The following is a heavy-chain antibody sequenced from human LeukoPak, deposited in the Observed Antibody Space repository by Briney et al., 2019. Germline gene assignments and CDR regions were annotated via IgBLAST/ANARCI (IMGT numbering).Heavy chain of an antibody. CDR1: GFTFSSYS. D-gene: IGHD3-16*01. CDR3: ARDGGRMDY. CDR2: ISSSRSYI. Sequence: GGSLRLSSAASGFTFSSYSMNWVRQALGKGLEWVSIISSSRSYIYYTDSVKGRFTVSRDNAKNLLYLQMNNLRVEDTAVYYCARDGGRMDYWGQGTLVTVSS. V-gene: IGHV3-21*01. J-gene: IGHJ4*02.